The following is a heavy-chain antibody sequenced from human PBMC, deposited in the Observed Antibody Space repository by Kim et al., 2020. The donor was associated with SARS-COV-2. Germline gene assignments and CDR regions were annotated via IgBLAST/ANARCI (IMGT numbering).Heavy chain of an antibody. CDR3: ARPDLSRDFYFYGMDV. V-gene: IGHV1-3*01. Sequence: QEFQGRVSITGDTSASTAYMELSSLRSEDTAVYYCARPDLSRDFYFYGMDVWGQGTTVTVSS. J-gene: IGHJ6*02.